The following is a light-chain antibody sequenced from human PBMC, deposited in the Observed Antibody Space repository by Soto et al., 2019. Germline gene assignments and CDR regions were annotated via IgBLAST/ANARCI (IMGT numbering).Light chain of an antibody. CDR1: QSVSSSY. CDR2: GSS. Sequence: EIVLTQSPGTLSFSPGERATLSCRASQSVSSSYLAWYQQKPGQAPRLLIYGSSSRATGIPDRLSASGSGKGLTLTISRLEAEDFAVYNCPKYGSSQLTVGRGTKVEIK. CDR3: PKYGSSQLT. J-gene: IGKJ4*01. V-gene: IGKV3-20*01.